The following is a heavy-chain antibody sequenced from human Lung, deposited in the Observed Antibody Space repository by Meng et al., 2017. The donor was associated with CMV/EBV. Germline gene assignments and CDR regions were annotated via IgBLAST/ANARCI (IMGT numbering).Heavy chain of an antibody. CDR1: GGTFSTYV. V-gene: IGHV1-69*13. J-gene: IGHJ4*02. CDR2: IIPMFGTT. D-gene: IGHD3-22*01. Sequence: SXXVSXQASGGTFSTYVFSWLRQAPGQGLEWLGGIIPMFGTTNYAQKFQGRLTIKADDSTRTAYMDLSSLTSEDTAVYYCARHAEDYYDSRDFSPYAHLGQGXLVTVSS. CDR3: ARHAEDYYDSRDFSPYAH.